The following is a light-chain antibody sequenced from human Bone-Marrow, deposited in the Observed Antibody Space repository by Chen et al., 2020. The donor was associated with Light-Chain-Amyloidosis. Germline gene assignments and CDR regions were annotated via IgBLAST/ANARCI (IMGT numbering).Light chain of an antibody. Sequence: QSARTQPDSVAGSPGQSTTSPGTGTSSDVGGDNHVSWYQQHPDKAPKLMIDEVTNRPSWVPDRFSGSKSDNTASLTISGLQTEDEADYFCSSYTITNTLVFGSGTRVTVL. CDR1: SSDVGGDNH. J-gene: IGLJ1*01. CDR3: SSYTITNTLV. CDR2: EVT. V-gene: IGLV2-14*01.